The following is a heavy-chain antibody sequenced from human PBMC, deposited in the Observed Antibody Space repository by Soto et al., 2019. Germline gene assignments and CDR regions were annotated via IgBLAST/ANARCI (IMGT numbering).Heavy chain of an antibody. J-gene: IGHJ6*03. CDR1: GYTFTSYD. CDR3: ARGLADFWSGYYPGYYYYYMDV. Sequence: ASVKVSCKASGYTFTSYDINWVRQATGQGLEWMGWMNPNSGNTGYAQKFQGRVTMTRNTSISTAYMELSSLRSEDTAVYYCARGLADFWSGYYPGYYYYYMDVWGKGTTVTVSS. V-gene: IGHV1-8*01. CDR2: MNPNSGNT. D-gene: IGHD3-3*01.